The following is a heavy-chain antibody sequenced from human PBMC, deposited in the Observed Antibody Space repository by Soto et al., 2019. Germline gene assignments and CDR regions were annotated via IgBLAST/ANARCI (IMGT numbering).Heavy chain of an antibody. CDR3: ARYYYDSSGYYARY. J-gene: IGHJ4*02. D-gene: IGHD3-22*01. Sequence: TSETLSLTCTVSGGSISSYYWSWIRQPPGKGLEWIGYIYYSGSTNYNPSLKSRVTISVDTSKNQFSLKLSSVTAADTAVYYCARYYYDSSGYYARYWGQGTLVTVSS. CDR2: IYYSGST. V-gene: IGHV4-59*01. CDR1: GGSISSYY.